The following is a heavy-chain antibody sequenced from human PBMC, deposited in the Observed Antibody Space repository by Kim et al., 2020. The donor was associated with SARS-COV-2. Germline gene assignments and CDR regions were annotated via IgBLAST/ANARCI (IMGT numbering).Heavy chain of an antibody. CDR1: GGSVSSGSYY. D-gene: IGHD1-1*01. CDR3: AGYHWEVYFYIDY. Sequence: SETLSLTCTVSGGSVSSGSYYWSWIRQPPGKGLEWIGYIYYSGSTNYNPSLKSRVTISVDTSKNQFSLKLSSVTAADTAMYYCAGYHWEVYFYIDYWGQGTLVTVSS. V-gene: IGHV4-61*01. CDR2: IYYSGST. J-gene: IGHJ4*02.